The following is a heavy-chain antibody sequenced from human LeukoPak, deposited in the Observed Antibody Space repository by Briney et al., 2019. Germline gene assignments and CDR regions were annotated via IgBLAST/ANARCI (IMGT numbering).Heavy chain of an antibody. CDR1: GGSISSSSYY. CDR2: IYYSGST. V-gene: IGHV4-39*07. J-gene: IGHJ4*02. CDR3: AGVNGGWSPTDY. Sequence: SETLSLTCTVSGGSISSSSYYWGWIRQPPGKGLEWIGSIYYSGSTYYNPSLKSRVTISVDTSKNQFSLKLSSVTAADTAVYYCAGVNGGWSPTDYWGQGTLVTVSS. D-gene: IGHD4-23*01.